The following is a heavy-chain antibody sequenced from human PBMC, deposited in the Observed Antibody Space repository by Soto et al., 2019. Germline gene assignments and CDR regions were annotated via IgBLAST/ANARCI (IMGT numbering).Heavy chain of an antibody. CDR3: AKDQNYYDSSGYYYFDY. D-gene: IGHD3-22*01. V-gene: IGHV3-30*18. J-gene: IGHJ4*02. CDR2: ISYDGSNK. Sequence: QVQLVESGGGVVQPGRSLRLSCAASGFTFSSYGMHWVRQAPGKGLEWVAVISYDGSNKYYADSVKGRFPISRDNSKNTLYLQMNSLRAEDTAVYYCAKDQNYYDSSGYYYFDYWGQGTLVTVSS. CDR1: GFTFSSYG.